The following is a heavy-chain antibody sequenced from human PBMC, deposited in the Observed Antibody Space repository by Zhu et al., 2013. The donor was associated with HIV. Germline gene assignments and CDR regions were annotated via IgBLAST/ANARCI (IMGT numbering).Heavy chain of an antibody. V-gene: IGHV4-61*01. D-gene: IGHD1-26*01. CDR3: ARESGSYYIHYFDY. Sequence: VQLQESGPGLVKPSETLSLTCTVSGGSVSSGSYYWSWIRQPQGRDWSGIGYIYYSGSTNYNPSLKSRVTISVDTSKNQFSLKLSSVTAADTAVYYCARESGSYYIHYFDYWGQGTLVTVSS. J-gene: IGHJ4*02. CDR1: GGSVSSGSYY. CDR2: IYYSGST.